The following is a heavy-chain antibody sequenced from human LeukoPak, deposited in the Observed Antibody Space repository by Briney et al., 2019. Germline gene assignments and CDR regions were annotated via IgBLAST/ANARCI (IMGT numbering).Heavy chain of an antibody. CDR3: ARVGTDYDILTGYRNYYYYYYMDV. J-gene: IGHJ6*03. Sequence: GGSLRLSCAASGFTFSSYEMNWVRQAPGKGLEWVSYISSSGSTIYYADSVKGRFTISRDNAKNSPYLQMNSLRAEDTAVYYCARVGTDYDILTGYRNYYYYYYMDVWGKGTTVTISS. V-gene: IGHV3-48*03. D-gene: IGHD3-9*01. CDR1: GFTFSSYE. CDR2: ISSSGSTI.